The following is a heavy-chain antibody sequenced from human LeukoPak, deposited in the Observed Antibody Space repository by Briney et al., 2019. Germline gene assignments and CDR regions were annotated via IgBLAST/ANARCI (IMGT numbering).Heavy chain of an antibody. CDR2: IYTSGST. Sequence: SQTLSLTCTVSGGSISSGSYYWSWIRQPAGKGLEWIGRIYTSGSTNYNPSLKSRVTISVDTSKNQFSLKLSSVTAADTAIYYCARALQFNWFDPWGQGTLVTVSS. D-gene: IGHD4-11*01. J-gene: IGHJ5*02. CDR3: ARALQFNWFDP. V-gene: IGHV4-61*02. CDR1: GGSISSGSYY.